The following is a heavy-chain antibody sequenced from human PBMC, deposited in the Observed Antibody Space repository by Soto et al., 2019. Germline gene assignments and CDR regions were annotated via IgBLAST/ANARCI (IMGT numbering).Heavy chain of an antibody. Sequence: QVQLVQSGAEVKKPGSSVKVSCKASGGTFSSYAISWVRQAPGQGLEWMGGIIPIFGTANYAQKFQGRVTITADKSTSTAYMELSSLRSEDTAVYYCAGREVYIRATDYYYYGMDVWGQGTTVTVSS. V-gene: IGHV1-69*06. CDR1: GGTFSSYA. CDR2: IIPIFGTA. CDR3: AGREVYIRATDYYYYGMDV. J-gene: IGHJ6*02. D-gene: IGHD1-26*01.